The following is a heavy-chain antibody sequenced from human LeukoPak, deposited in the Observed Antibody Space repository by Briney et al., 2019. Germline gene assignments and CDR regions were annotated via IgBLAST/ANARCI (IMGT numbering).Heavy chain of an antibody. V-gene: IGHV3-53*01. CDR1: GFTFSSHA. CDR2: IYSDATT. D-gene: IGHD1-26*01. CDR3: ARAREMGTTTGVAY. J-gene: IGHJ4*02. Sequence: PGGSLRLSCAASGFTFSSHAMSWVRQAPGKGLECVSVIYSDATTYYADSVKGRFTISRDNSKNTVYLQMNSLRADDTAVYFCARAREMGTTTGVAYWGQGTLVTVSS.